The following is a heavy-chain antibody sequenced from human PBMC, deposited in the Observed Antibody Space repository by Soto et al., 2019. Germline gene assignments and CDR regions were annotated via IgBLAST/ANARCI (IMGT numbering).Heavy chain of an antibody. CDR1: GGTLSSYA. V-gene: IGHV1-69*13. D-gene: IGHD6-19*01. Sequence: ASVKGSCKASGGTLSSYAISWVRQAPGQGLEWMGGIIPIFGTANYAQKFQGRVTITADESTSTAYMELSSLRSEDTAVYYCARVFRGYSSGPADYWGQGTLVTVSS. J-gene: IGHJ4*02. CDR3: ARVFRGYSSGPADY. CDR2: IIPIFGTA.